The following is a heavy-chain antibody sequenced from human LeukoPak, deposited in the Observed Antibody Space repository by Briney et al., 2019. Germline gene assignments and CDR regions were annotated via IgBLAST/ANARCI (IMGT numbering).Heavy chain of an antibody. CDR2: ITSSGTYT. CDR1: GFTFSSYS. J-gene: IGHJ4*02. CDR3: ARDLGATAYDY. Sequence: GGSLRLSCAASGFTFSSYSMNWVRQAPGKGLEWVSHITSSGTYTSYADSVKGRFTISRDNAKNSLYLRMSSLRAEDTAVYYCARDLGATAYDYWGQGTLVTVSS. V-gene: IGHV3-21*01. D-gene: IGHD1-26*01.